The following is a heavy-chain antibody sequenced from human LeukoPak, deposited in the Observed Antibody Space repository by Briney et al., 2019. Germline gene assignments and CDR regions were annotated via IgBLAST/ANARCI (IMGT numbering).Heavy chain of an antibody. V-gene: IGHV4-38-2*01. CDR2: IYYSGST. CDR1: GYTFSDYY. J-gene: IGHJ4*02. CDR3: ARLSVLRFLEWLIDY. Sequence: GSLRLSCAASGYTFSDYYMSWIRQAPGKGLEWIGSIYYSGSTYYNPSLKSRVTISVDTSKNQFSLKLSSVTAADTAVYYCARLSVLRFLEWLIDYWGQGTLVTVSS. D-gene: IGHD3-3*01.